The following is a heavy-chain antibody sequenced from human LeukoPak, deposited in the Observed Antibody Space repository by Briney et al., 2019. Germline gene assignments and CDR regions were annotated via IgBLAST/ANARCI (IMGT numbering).Heavy chain of an antibody. J-gene: IGHJ1*01. CDR2: ISGSGGST. CDR1: GFTFSSYG. D-gene: IGHD3-22*01. V-gene: IGHV3-23*01. Sequence: GGTLRLSCAASGFTFSSYGMSWVRQAPGKGLEWASAISGSGGSTYYADSVKGRFTISRDNSKNTLYLQMNSLRAEDTAVYYCAVGGERDYYDSSGYYTSEYVQHWGQGTLVTVSS. CDR3: AVGGERDYYDSSGYYTSEYVQH.